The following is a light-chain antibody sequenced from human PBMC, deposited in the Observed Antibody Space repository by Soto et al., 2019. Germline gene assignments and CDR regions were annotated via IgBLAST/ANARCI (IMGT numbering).Light chain of an antibody. Sequence: QSVLTQPASVSGSPGQSISISCTGTSSDVGGYNYVSWYQQHPGKAPKLLIFEVSNRPSGVSNRFSGSKSGRTASLTISGLQAEDEADYYCSSYTSGSTLCVFGTGTKVTV. CDR2: EVS. J-gene: IGLJ1*01. CDR1: SSDVGGYNY. V-gene: IGLV2-14*01. CDR3: SSYTSGSTLCV.